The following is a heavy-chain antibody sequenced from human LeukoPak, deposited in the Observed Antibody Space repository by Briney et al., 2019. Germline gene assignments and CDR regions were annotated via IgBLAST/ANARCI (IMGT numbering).Heavy chain of an antibody. V-gene: IGHV3-23*01. CDR1: GFTFNTYA. J-gene: IGHJ6*03. D-gene: IGHD1-26*01. CDR3: AKDSKIVGPTFRSYHYMDV. Sequence: PGGSLRLSCAASGFTFNTYAMNWVRQAPGKGLEWVSGISGSGGSTYYADSVKGRFTISRDNSKKTLYLQMNSLRAEDTAVYYCAKDSKIVGPTFRSYHYMDVWGKGTTVTVSS. CDR2: ISGSGGST.